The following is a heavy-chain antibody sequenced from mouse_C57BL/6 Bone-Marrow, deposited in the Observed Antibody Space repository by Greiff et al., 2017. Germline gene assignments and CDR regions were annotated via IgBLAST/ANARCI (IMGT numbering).Heavy chain of an antibody. V-gene: IGHV14-1*01. CDR1: GFNIKDYY. D-gene: IGHD1-1*01. CDR3: TTKSFYYEGGY. CDR2: IDPEDGDT. J-gene: IGHJ2*01. Sequence: VHVKQSGAELVRPGASVKLSCTASGFNIKDYYMHWVKQRPEQGLEWIGRIDPEDGDTEYAPKFQGKATMTADTSSHTAYLQLSSLTSEDTAVYYCTTKSFYYEGGYWGQGTTLTVSS.